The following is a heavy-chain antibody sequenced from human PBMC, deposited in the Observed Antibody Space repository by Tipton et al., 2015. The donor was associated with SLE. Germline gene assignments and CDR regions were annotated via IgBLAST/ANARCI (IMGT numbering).Heavy chain of an antibody. CDR3: ARHRSSWYYFDY. CDR2: IYHTGNT. D-gene: IGHD6-13*01. J-gene: IGHJ4*02. Sequence: TLSLTCTVSGFYVTTGYYWGWIRQPPGKGLEWVGSIYHTGNTYSNPSLKSRVTMSVDTSKNQFSLTLSSVTAADTAVYYCARHRSSWYYFDYWGQGTLVTVSS. V-gene: IGHV4-38-2*02. CDR1: GFYVTTGYY.